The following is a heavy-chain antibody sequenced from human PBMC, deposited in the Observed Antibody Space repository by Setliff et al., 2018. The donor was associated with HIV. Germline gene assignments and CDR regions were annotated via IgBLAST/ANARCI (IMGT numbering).Heavy chain of an antibody. Sequence: PSATLSLTCTVSGASISSYYWGWIRQPRGKGLEWIGNIYRSGSTYYNPSLKSRVTISVDKSKNQFSLKLSSVTAADTAVYYCGREGEGELPGYWGQGTLVTVSS. V-gene: IGHV4-38-2*02. CDR2: IYRSGST. CDR1: GASISSYY. J-gene: IGHJ4*02. CDR3: GREGEGELPGY. D-gene: IGHD1-7*01.